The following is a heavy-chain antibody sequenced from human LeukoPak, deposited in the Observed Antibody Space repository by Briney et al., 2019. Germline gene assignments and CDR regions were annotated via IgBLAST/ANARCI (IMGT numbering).Heavy chain of an antibody. V-gene: IGHV3-21*01. CDR2: ITDSSSSM. Sequence: GGSLRLSCAASGFTFSSYTMNWVRQAPGKGLEWVSSITDSSSSMYYADSVKGRFTISRDNAKTSLYLQMNSLRAEDTAVYYCARDLSGVTGYTYGRGIDYWGQGTLVTVSS. D-gene: IGHD5-18*01. CDR3: ARDLSGVTGYTYGRGIDY. J-gene: IGHJ4*02. CDR1: GFTFSSYT.